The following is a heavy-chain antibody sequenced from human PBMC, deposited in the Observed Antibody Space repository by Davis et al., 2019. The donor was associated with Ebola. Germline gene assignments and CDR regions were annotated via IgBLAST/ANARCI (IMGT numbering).Heavy chain of an antibody. CDR1: GYSFTSYG. D-gene: IGHD3-10*01. CDR2: ISAYNGNT. J-gene: IGHJ5*02. V-gene: IGHV1-18*01. Sequence: ASVKVSCKASGYSFTSYGISWVRQAPGQGLEWMGWISAYNGNTNYAQKLQGRVTMTTDTSTSTAYMELRSLRSDDTAVYYCARDIAMVIGGWFDPWGQGTLVTVSS. CDR3: ARDIAMVIGGWFDP.